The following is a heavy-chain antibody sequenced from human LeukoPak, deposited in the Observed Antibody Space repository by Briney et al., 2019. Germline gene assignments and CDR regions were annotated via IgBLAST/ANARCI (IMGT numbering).Heavy chain of an antibody. J-gene: IGHJ4*02. V-gene: IGHV4-31*03. D-gene: IGHD4-17*01. CDR1: GGSISSGGYY. CDR3: ARGRYGDGGDYFDY. Sequence: SQTLSLTCTVSGGSISSGGYYWSWIRQHPGKGLEWIGYIYYSGSTYYNPFLKSRVTISVDTSKNQFSLKLSSVTAADTAVYYCARGRYGDGGDYFDYWGQGTLVTVSS. CDR2: IYYSGST.